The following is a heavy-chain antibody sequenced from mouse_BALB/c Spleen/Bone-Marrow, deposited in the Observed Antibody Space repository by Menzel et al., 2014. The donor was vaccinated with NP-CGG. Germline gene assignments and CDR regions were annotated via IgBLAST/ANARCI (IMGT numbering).Heavy chain of an antibody. D-gene: IGHD1-2*01. Sequence: DVKLQESGGGLVQPGGPLKLSCAASGFDFSRYWMSWVRRAPGKGLEWIGEINPDSSTINYTPSLKDKFIISRDNAKNTLYLQMRKVRSEDTALYYCARQGYYGYSDYWGQGTTLTVSS. J-gene: IGHJ2*01. CDR3: ARQGYYGYSDY. CDR1: GFDFSRYW. V-gene: IGHV4-1*02. CDR2: INPDSSTI.